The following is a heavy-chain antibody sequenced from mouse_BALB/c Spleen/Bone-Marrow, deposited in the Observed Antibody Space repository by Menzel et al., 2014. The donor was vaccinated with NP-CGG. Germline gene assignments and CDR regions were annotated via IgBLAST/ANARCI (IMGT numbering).Heavy chain of an antibody. CDR1: GYSFTGYY. J-gene: IGHJ4*01. D-gene: IGHD2-3*01. CDR3: ANGEDGYFYAMDY. CDR2: VKTNKGGT. Sequence: EVKLQQAGPDLVKPGASVKISCKASGYSFTGYYMHWVKQSQGNRSKWMGGVKTNKGGTSYNQKFKGKAILTVDKSSSTAYLTLLSLSSYFSAFCYCANGEDGYFYAMDYWGQGTSVTVSS. V-gene: IGHV1-43*01.